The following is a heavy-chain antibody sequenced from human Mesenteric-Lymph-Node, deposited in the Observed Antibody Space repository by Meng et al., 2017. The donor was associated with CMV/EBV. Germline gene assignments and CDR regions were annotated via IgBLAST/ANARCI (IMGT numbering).Heavy chain of an antibody. J-gene: IGHJ5*01. CDR1: GFTFTSYA. V-gene: IGHV3-30*02. D-gene: IGHD3-10*01. Sequence: GGSLRLSCRASGFTFTSYAMHWVRQAPGKGLEWVAFVRYEGSNKYYAGSVKGRFTISRDNSKNTLYLQMNSLRVEDTAVYYCARGVESNLYNWFHFWGQGTPVTVSS. CDR3: ARGVESNLYNWFHF. CDR2: VRYEGSNK.